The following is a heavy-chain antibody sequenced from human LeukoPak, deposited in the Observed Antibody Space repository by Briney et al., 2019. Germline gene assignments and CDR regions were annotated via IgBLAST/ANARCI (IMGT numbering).Heavy chain of an antibody. V-gene: IGHV3-23*01. CDR3: AKDLGYGGYSYGYFFDY. Sequence: GGSLRLSCAASGFTVSSNYMGWVRQAPGKGLEWVSAISGSGGSTYYADSVKGRFTISRDNSKNTLYLQMNSLRAEDTAVYYCAKDLGYGGYSYGYFFDYWGQGTLVTVSS. CDR2: ISGSGGST. D-gene: IGHD5-18*01. CDR1: GFTVSSNY. J-gene: IGHJ4*02.